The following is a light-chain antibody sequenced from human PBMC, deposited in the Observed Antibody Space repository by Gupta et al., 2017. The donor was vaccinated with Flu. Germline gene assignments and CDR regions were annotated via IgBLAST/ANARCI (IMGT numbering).Light chain of an antibody. Sequence: DIHITESPSALSASVGDSVTIACQASQDINNYLNWYQQKPGKAPKLLIYDASKVEIGVLSRFSGRGSGTDFTLAISSRQPEDFATYYCQHWSNGPSTFGHGTKVEIK. V-gene: IGKV1-33*01. CDR1: QDINNY. CDR2: DAS. CDR3: QHWSNGPST. J-gene: IGKJ3*01.